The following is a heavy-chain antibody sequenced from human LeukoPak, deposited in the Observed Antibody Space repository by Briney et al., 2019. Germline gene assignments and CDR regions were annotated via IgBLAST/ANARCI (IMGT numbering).Heavy chain of an antibody. CDR3: ARKMVEGSGSRWYWPFDY. CDR1: GGSISSSNW. D-gene: IGHD6-13*01. J-gene: IGHJ4*02. V-gene: IGHV4-4*02. Sequence: PSGTLSLTCAVSGGSISSSNWWSWVRQPPGKGLEWIGEIYHSGSTNYNPSLKSRVTISVDKSKNQFSLKLSSVTAADTAVYYCARKMVEGSGSRWYWPFDYWGQGTLVTVSS. CDR2: IYHSGST.